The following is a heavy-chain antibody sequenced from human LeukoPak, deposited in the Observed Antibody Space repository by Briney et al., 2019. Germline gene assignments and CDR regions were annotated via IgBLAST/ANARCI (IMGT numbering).Heavy chain of an antibody. CDR2: IRHDGDNK. J-gene: IGHJ4*02. V-gene: IGHV3-30*02. D-gene: IGHD4-11*01. CDR3: AKDESQSSNYYYGFADC. CDR1: GFTFSNYG. Sequence: PGGSLRLSCAASGFTFSNYGMHWVRQAPGKGREGLAYIRHDGDNKYYADCVKGRFTISRDNSKNTVYLQMNSLRAEDTAVYYCAKDESQSSNYYYGFADCWGQGTLVTVSS.